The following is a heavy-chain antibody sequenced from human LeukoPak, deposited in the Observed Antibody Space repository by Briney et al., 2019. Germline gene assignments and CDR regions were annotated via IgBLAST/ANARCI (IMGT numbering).Heavy chain of an antibody. CDR2: ISSSGSTI. D-gene: IGHD3-3*01. V-gene: IGHV3-11*01. CDR1: GFTFSDYY. CDR3: ARDILYYDSRTVFDY. Sequence: PGGSLRLSCAASGFTFSDYYMSWLRQAPGKGLEWVSYISSSGSTIYYADSVKGRFTISRDNAKNSLYLQMNSLRAEDTAVYYCARDILYYDSRTVFDYWGQGTLVTVSS. J-gene: IGHJ4*02.